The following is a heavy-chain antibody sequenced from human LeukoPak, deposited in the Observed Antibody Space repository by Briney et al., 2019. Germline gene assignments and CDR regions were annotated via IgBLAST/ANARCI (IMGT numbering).Heavy chain of an antibody. CDR2: IYYTGST. V-gene: IGHV4-61*01. J-gene: IGHJ5*02. Sequence: SQTLSLTCTVSGGSISSGSYYWSWIRQPPGKGLEWIGFIYYTGSTNYNPSLKSRVTISVDTSRKQFSLKLSSVTAADTAVYYCARVVATGTLRWFDPWGQGTLVTVSS. CDR1: GGSISSGSYY. D-gene: IGHD4-17*01. CDR3: ARVVATGTLRWFDP.